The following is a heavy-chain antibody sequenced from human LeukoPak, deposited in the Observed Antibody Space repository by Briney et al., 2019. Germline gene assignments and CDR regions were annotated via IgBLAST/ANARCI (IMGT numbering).Heavy chain of an antibody. Sequence: SKTLSLTCTVSGGSISSGSYYWGWIRQPPGKGLEWIGSIYYRGSTYHNPSLKSRVTISVDASKNQFSLKLSSVTAADTAVYYCARHLVVVVATTRNNWFDPWGQGTLVTVSS. J-gene: IGHJ5*02. D-gene: IGHD2-15*01. CDR1: GGSISSGSYY. CDR2: IYYRGST. CDR3: ARHLVVVVATTRNNWFDP. V-gene: IGHV4-39*01.